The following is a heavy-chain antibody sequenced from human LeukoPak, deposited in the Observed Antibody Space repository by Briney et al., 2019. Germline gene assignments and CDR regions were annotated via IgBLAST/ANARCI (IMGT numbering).Heavy chain of an antibody. J-gene: IGHJ4*02. CDR1: GFTFSKFW. CDR2: IKEDGSTK. D-gene: IGHD6-25*01. Sequence: GGSLRLSCAASGFTFSKFWMSWVRQAPGKGLEWVANIKEDGSTKHYVDSVKGRFTISRDNAKNSLSLQMNYLRVEDTAVYYCAPSDDSAATYWGQGTLVTVSS. CDR3: APSDDSAATY. V-gene: IGHV3-7*01.